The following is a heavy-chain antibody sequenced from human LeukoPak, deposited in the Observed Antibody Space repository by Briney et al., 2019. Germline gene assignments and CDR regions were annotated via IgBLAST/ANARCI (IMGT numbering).Heavy chain of an antibody. CDR3: ATEFNRGLPDY. J-gene: IGHJ4*02. CDR2: IYYDGSNQ. CDR1: GLRFRNYG. V-gene: IGHV3-33*01. D-gene: IGHD2-21*01. Sequence: GGSLRLSCVVSGLRFRNYGMHWIRQAPGKGLEWVAVIYYDGSNQYYADSVKGRFTVSRDNAKNTLYLQMDSLRAEDTAVYYCATEFNRGLPDYWGQGTLVTVPS.